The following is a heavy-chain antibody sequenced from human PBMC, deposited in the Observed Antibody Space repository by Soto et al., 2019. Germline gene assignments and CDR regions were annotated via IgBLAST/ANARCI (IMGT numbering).Heavy chain of an antibody. CDR1: GFIFNNYW. J-gene: IGHJ4*02. CDR3: ARDAYYDESSGYFDY. Sequence: EVQLVESGGGLVQPGGSLRLSCAASGFIFNNYWMTWVRQAPGKGLEWVANIKQDGSEKYYVDSVKGRFTISRDNAKNSLYLQMNSPRADDTAVYYCARDAYYDESSGYFDYWGQGTLVTVSS. D-gene: IGHD3-22*01. V-gene: IGHV3-7*01. CDR2: IKQDGSEK.